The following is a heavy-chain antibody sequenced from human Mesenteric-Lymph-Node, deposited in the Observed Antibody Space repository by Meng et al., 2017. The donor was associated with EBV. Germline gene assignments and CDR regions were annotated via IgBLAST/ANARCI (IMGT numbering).Heavy chain of an antibody. CDR2: IYWDDDK. CDR3: THINGGGNSGFLDY. Sequence: QITLKESGPARVKSTQTLTLTCTFSGFSLTTTGEGVGWIRQPPGKALEWLAFIYWDDDKRYSPSLKSRLTITKDTSKNQVVLTMINMDPVDTATYYCTHINGGGNSGFLDYWGQGTLVTVSS. V-gene: IGHV2-5*02. J-gene: IGHJ4*02. CDR1: GFSLTTTGEG. D-gene: IGHD4-23*01.